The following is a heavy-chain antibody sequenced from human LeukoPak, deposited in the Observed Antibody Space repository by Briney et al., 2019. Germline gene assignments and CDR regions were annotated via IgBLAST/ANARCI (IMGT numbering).Heavy chain of an antibody. CDR3: ARETGNYYGSGSYYNSKIPWFDP. CDR1: GYTFTGYY. J-gene: IGHJ5*02. D-gene: IGHD3-10*01. Sequence: ASVKVSCMASGYTFTGYYMHWVRQAPGQGLEWMGWINPNSGGTNYAQKFQGRVTMTRDTSISTAYMELSRLRSDDTAVYYCARETGNYYGSGSYYNSKIPWFDPWGQGTLVTVSS. CDR2: INPNSGGT. V-gene: IGHV1-2*02.